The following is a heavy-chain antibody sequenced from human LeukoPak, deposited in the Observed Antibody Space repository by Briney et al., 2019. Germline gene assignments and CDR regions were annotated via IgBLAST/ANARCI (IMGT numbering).Heavy chain of an antibody. CDR2: IKQDGSEK. D-gene: IGHD6-19*01. CDR1: GFTFSWYW. V-gene: IGHV3-7*01. Sequence: PGGSLRLSCAASGFTFSWYWMSWVRQAPGKGLEWVANIKQDGSEKYYVDSVKGRFTISRDNANNLLYLQMNSLRADDTAVYYCAKLTGYNTGWYGIDYWGQGTVVTVSS. J-gene: IGHJ4*02. CDR3: AKLTGYNTGWYGIDY.